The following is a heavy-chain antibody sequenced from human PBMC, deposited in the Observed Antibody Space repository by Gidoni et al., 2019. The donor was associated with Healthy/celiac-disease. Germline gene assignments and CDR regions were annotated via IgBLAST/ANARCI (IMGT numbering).Heavy chain of an antibody. V-gene: IGHV4-39*01. CDR3: ARHIIIGELLDCYFDY. CDR1: GGSISSSSYY. CDR2: IYYSGST. J-gene: IGHJ4*02. Sequence: QLQLQESGPGLVKPSETLSLTCTVSGGSISSSSYYWGWIRQPPGKGLEWIGSIYYSGSTYYNPSLKSRVTISVDTSKNQFSLKLSSVTAADTAVYYCARHIIIGELLDCYFDYWGQGTLVTVSS. D-gene: IGHD1-26*01.